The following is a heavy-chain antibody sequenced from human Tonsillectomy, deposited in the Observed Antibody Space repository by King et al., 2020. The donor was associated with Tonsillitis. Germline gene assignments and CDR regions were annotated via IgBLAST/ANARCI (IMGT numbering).Heavy chain of an antibody. CDR2: IDPNGGGT. J-gene: IGHJ3*01. CDR1: GYTFTTNH. CDR3: ARELAINAFDV. V-gene: IGHV1-2*02. D-gene: IGHD6-13*01. Sequence: QLVQSGAEVKKPGASVKVSCKASGYTFTTNHIHWVRQAPGQGLEWMGWIDPNGGGTNYAQNFQGRVTLTRDTSISTVYMELSSLRSDDTAVYYCARELAINAFDVWGQGTMVTVSS.